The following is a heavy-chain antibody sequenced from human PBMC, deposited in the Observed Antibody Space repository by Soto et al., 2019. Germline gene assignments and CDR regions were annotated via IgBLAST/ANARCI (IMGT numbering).Heavy chain of an antibody. D-gene: IGHD3-10*01. Sequence: QVQLVQSGAEVKKPGSSVKVSCKASGGTFSSYAISWVRQAPGQGLEWMGGIIPIFGTANYAQKFQGRVTITADESTSTAYMELSSLRSEDTAVYYCVRGSEYYYGSRSDYYYYGMDVWGQGTTVTVSS. CDR2: IIPIFGTA. V-gene: IGHV1-69*01. J-gene: IGHJ6*02. CDR3: VRGSEYYYGSRSDYYYYGMDV. CDR1: GGTFSSYA.